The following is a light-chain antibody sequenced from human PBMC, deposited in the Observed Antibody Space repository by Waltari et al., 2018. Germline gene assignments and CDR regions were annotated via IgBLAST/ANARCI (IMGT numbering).Light chain of an antibody. J-gene: IGKJ2*01. CDR1: QDIGKS. CDR3: QQYKSYPYT. V-gene: IGKV1-16*02. CDR2: NTY. Sequence: DIQMTQSPSSLSASVGDRVTLTCRASQDIGKSVTWFQQKPGKAPKSLIYNTYILQSGVPSKFSGSGTGTDFTLTISSLQPEDFATYYCQQYKSYPYTFGQGTNLETK.